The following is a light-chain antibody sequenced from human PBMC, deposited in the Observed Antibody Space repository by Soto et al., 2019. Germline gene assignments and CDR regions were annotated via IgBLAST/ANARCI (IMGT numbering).Light chain of an antibody. CDR3: SSYAGSNNSLYV. CDR1: SSDVGGYNY. CDR2: EVS. Sequence: QSVLTQPPSASGSPGQSVTISCTGTSSDVGGYNYVSWYQQHPGKAPKLMIYEVSKRPSGVTDRFSGSKSGNTASLTVSGLQAEDEADYYCSSYAGSNNSLYVFGTGTKVTVL. V-gene: IGLV2-8*01. J-gene: IGLJ1*01.